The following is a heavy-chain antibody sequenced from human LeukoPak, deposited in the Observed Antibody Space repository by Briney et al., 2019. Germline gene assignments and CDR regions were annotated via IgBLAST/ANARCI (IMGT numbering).Heavy chain of an antibody. CDR1: GFTFSTYA. D-gene: IGHD2/OR15-2a*01. J-gene: IGHJ4*02. Sequence: GGSLRLSCVASGFTFSTYAMHWVRQAPGKGLEWVAVISYRGSDKYYGDSVKGRFTISRDNSKNTLYLQMNSLRTEDTAVSYCARAINSAWHNIDYWGQGTLVTVSS. CDR3: ARAINSAWHNIDY. V-gene: IGHV3-30*04. CDR2: ISYRGSDK.